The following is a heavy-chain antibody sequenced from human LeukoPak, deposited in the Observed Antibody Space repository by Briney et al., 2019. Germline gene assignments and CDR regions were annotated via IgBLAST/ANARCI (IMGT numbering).Heavy chain of an antibody. J-gene: IGHJ4*02. CDR2: IYTSGST. CDR1: GYSISSGSYY. V-gene: IGHV4-61*02. D-gene: IGHD3-10*01. Sequence: SETLSLTCTVSGYSISSGSYYWSWIRQPAGKGLEWIGRIYTSGSTNYNPSLKSRVTMSVDTSKNQFSLKLSSVTAADTAVYYCARVGYYYGSEIFDYWGQGTLVTVSS. CDR3: ARVGYYYGSEIFDY.